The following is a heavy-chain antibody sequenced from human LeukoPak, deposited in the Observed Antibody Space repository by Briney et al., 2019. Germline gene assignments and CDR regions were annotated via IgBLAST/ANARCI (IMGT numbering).Heavy chain of an antibody. D-gene: IGHD6-19*01. CDR1: GGSISSYY. CDR3: AREVGKQWLVPSYFDY. Sequence: SETLSLTXTVSGGSISSYYWSWIRQPPGKGLEWIGYIYYSGSTNYNPSLKSRVTISVDTSKNQFSLKLSSVTAADTAVYYCAREVGKQWLVPSYFDYWGQGTLVTVSS. V-gene: IGHV4-59*01. J-gene: IGHJ4*02. CDR2: IYYSGST.